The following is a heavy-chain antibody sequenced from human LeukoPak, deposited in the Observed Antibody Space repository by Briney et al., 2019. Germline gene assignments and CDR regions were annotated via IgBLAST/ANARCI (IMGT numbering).Heavy chain of an antibody. CDR1: GGSISSYY. D-gene: IGHD2-2*01. V-gene: IGHV4-4*07. CDR2: IYTSGST. J-gene: IGHJ4*02. CDR3: AAQLRLFSLGY. Sequence: NASETLSLTCTVSGGSISSYYWSWIRQPAGKGLEWIGRIYTSGSTNYNPSLKSRVTMSVDTSKNQFSLKLSSVTAADTAVYYCAAQLRLFSLGYWGQGTLVTVSS.